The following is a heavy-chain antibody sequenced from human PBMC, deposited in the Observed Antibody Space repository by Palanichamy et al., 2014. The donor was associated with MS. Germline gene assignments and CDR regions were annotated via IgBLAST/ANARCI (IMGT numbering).Heavy chain of an antibody. J-gene: IGHJ4*02. Sequence: EVQLVQSGAEVKKYGGRSLKISCKGSGYSFTSYWIGWVRQMPGKGLEWMGIIYPGDSDTRYSPSFQGQVTISADKSISTAYLQWSSLKASDTAMYYCARLPKLLWFGELLYYFDYWGQGTLVTVSS. CDR2: IYPGDSDT. D-gene: IGHD3-10*01. CDR1: GYSFTSYW. V-gene: IGHV5-51*01. CDR3: ARLPKLLWFGELLYYFDY.